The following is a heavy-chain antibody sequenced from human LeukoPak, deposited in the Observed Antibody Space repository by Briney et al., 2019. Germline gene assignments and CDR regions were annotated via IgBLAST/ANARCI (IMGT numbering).Heavy chain of an antibody. D-gene: IGHD3-22*01. CDR1: GFTFGSYG. Sequence: GGSLRLSCAASGFTFGSYGMSWVGQAPGKGLEWVSFITPNADRTSYADSVEGCFTISRDNPRNTLYMQMNSLRDEDTALYYCAIMHGYYDGSGYWVQWGQGTLVTVSS. CDR2: ITPNADRT. CDR3: AIMHGYYDGSGYWVQ. J-gene: IGHJ1*01. V-gene: IGHV3-23*01.